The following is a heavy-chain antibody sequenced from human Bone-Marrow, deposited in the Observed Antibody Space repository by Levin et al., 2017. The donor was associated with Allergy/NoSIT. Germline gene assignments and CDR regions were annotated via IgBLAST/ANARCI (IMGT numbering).Heavy chain of an antibody. V-gene: IGHV3-23*01. CDR3: AKSIPVWYFDL. J-gene: IGHJ2*01. CDR1: GFSFSSDD. Sequence: GGSLRLSCAASGFSFSSDDMTWVRQAPGKGLEWVSSIGISGGTTYADSVKVRFTISRDNSKITLYLQMNSLRADDTAVYYCAKSIPVWYFDLWGRGTLVTVSS. CDR2: IGISGGTT.